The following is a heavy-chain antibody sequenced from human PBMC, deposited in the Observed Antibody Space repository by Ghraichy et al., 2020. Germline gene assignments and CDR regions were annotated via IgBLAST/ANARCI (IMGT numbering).Heavy chain of an antibody. CDR1: GFTFSSYS. Sequence: GGSLRLSCAASGFTFSSYSINWVRQAPGKGLEWVSYISSGSTRTIYYADPVKGRFTISRDNAKNSLYLQMISLRDEDTAMYYCAREVCSSISCYTDYWGQGTLVTVSS. CDR2: ISSGSTRTI. CDR3: AREVCSSISCYTDY. D-gene: IGHD2-2*02. V-gene: IGHV3-48*02. J-gene: IGHJ4*02.